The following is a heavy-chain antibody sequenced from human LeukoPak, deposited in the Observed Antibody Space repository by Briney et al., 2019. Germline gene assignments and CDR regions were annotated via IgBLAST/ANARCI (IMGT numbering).Heavy chain of an antibody. Sequence: PGGSLRLSCVASGFSISSYWMRWLRQAPGKGLEWVANIKADGSQQYYVDSVRGRFTITRDNAENSLYLQMNSLRAGDTAVYYCTRNSLDYWGLGTLVTVSS. CDR3: TRNSLDY. CDR2: IKADGSQQ. CDR1: GFSISSYW. J-gene: IGHJ4*02. V-gene: IGHV3-7*03.